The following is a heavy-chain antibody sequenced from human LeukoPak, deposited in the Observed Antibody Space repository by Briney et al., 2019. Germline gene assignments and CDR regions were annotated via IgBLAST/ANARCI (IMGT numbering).Heavy chain of an antibody. J-gene: IGHJ4*02. CDR1: GGSISSYY. V-gene: IGHV4-59*12. CDR3: ARKRTTLEWLFFDY. CDR2: IYYSGST. D-gene: IGHD3-3*01. Sequence: PSETLSLTCTVSGGSISSYYWSWIRQPPGKGLEWIGYIYYSGSTNYNPSLKSRVTISVDTSKNQFSLKLSSVTAADTAVYYCARKRTTLEWLFFDYWGQGTLVTVSS.